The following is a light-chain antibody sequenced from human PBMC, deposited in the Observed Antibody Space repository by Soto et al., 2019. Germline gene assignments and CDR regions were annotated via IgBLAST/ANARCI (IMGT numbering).Light chain of an antibody. V-gene: IGKV1-39*01. CDR1: QSISRN. CDR3: HQSYSTPALT. Sequence: DIQMTQSPSSLSASVGDRVTITCRASQSISRNLNWYQQKPGKAPKLLIYAASNSQTGVPSRFSGSGSGTAVSLTISSRQPHDVATSYCHQSYSTPALTFGGGTKVEIK. CDR2: AAS. J-gene: IGKJ4*01.